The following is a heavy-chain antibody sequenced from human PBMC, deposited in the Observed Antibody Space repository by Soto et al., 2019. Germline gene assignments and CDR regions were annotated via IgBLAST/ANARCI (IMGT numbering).Heavy chain of an antibody. D-gene: IGHD2-15*01. V-gene: IGHV1-18*01. J-gene: IGHJ4*02. Sequence: QVQLVQPGDAVREPGASVKVSCKASGYTFTTYGINWVRQAPGQGLEWMGWISAYNGNTNYAQKLQGRVTITTDTSTRTAYMELRSLRSDDTAVYYCARGDIVVVIAAFDYWGQGTLVTVSS. CDR1: GYTFTTYG. CDR2: ISAYNGNT. CDR3: ARGDIVVVIAAFDY.